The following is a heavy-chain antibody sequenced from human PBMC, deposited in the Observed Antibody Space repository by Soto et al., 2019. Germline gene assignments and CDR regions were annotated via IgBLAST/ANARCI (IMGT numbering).Heavy chain of an antibody. CDR3: AHLDYYDSSGYSSVAFDI. J-gene: IGHJ3*02. D-gene: IGHD3-22*01. CDR2: IYWDDDK. CDR1: GFSLSTSGVG. Sequence: VSGPTLVNPTQTLTLTCTFSGFSLSTSGVGVGWIRQPPGKALEWLALIYWDDDKRYSPSLKSRLTITKDTSKNQVVLTMTNMDPVNTPTYYCAHLDYYDSSGYSSVAFDIGGQGKMVTVSS. V-gene: IGHV2-5*02.